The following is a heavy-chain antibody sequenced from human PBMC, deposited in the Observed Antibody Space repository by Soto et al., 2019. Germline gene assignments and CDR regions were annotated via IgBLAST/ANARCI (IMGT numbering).Heavy chain of an antibody. CDR3: AREEAVAGTFDY. J-gene: IGHJ4*02. Sequence: PSETLSLTCAVSGGSISSGGYSWSWIRQPPGKGLEWIGYIYHSGSTYYNPSLKSRVTVSVDRSKNQFSLKLSSVTAADTAVYYCAREEAVAGTFDYWGLGTLVTVSS. CDR1: GGSISSGGYS. V-gene: IGHV4-30-2*01. D-gene: IGHD6-19*01. CDR2: IYHSGST.